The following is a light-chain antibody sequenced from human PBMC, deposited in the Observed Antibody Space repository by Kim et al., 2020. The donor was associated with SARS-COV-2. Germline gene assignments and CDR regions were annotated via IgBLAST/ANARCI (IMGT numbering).Light chain of an antibody. CDR2: DAS. CDR3: QQYNSYLCT. Sequence: DIQITQSPSTLSASVGDRVTITCRASQSISTWLAWYQQKPGKAPKVLIYDASTLESGVPSRFSGSGSGTDFTLTISSLQPDDFATYYCQQYNSYLCTFGHGTKVDIK. V-gene: IGKV1-5*01. J-gene: IGKJ3*01. CDR1: QSISTW.